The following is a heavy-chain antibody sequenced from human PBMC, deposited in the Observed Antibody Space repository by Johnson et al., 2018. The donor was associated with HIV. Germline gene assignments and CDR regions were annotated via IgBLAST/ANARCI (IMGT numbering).Heavy chain of an antibody. D-gene: IGHD2-2*02. Sequence: QVQLVESGGDLVKPGGSLRLSCAASGFTFSSYAMHWVRQAPGKRLEWVAVISYDGSNKYYAASVKDRFTIYSDNSKNTLSRQINGLRAEDTAVYYCARDRVPAAIGLAYRGAFDIWGQGTMVTVSS. CDR3: ARDRVPAAIGLAYRGAFDI. V-gene: IGHV3-30*04. CDR2: ISYDGSNK. CDR1: GFTFSSYA. J-gene: IGHJ3*02.